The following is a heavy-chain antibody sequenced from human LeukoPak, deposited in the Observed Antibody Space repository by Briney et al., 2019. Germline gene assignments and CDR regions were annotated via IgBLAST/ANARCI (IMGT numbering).Heavy chain of an antibody. J-gene: IGHJ5*02. CDR2: INHSGST. V-gene: IGHV4-34*01. Sequence: SETLSLTCAVYGGSFSGYYWSWIRQPPGKGLEWIGEINHSGSTNYNPSLKSRVTISVDTSKNQFSLKLSSVTAADTAVYYCARATPEYYDFWSGYSHPFNWFDPWGQGTLVTVSS. CDR1: GGSFSGYY. CDR3: ARATPEYYDFWSGYSHPFNWFDP. D-gene: IGHD3-3*01.